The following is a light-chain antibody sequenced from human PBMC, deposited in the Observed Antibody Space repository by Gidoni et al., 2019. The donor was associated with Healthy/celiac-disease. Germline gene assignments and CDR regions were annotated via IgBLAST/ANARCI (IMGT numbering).Light chain of an antibody. CDR2: EVS. V-gene: IGLV2-23*02. CDR3: CSYAGSSYV. Sequence: QSALTQPASVSGSPGQSITISCTGTSSDVGSYNLVSWYQQPPGKAPKLMIYEVSKRPSGVSNRFSGSKSGNTASLTISGLQAEDEADYYCCSYAGSSYVFGTGTKVTVL. CDR1: SSDVGSYNL. J-gene: IGLJ1*01.